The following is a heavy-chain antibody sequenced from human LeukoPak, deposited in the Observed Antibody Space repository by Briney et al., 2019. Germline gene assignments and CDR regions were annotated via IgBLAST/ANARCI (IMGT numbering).Heavy chain of an antibody. V-gene: IGHV6-1*01. CDR2: TYYGSKWYN. D-gene: IGHD3-10*01. Sequence: SQTLSLTCAISGDSVSSNSAAWNWIRQSPSRGLEWLGRTYYGSKWYNDYAVSVKSRITINPDTSKNQFSLQLNSVTPEDTAVYYCARDVTMVRGVITARVDYWGQGTLVTVSS. CDR1: GDSVSSNSAA. CDR3: ARDVTMVRGVITARVDY. J-gene: IGHJ4*02.